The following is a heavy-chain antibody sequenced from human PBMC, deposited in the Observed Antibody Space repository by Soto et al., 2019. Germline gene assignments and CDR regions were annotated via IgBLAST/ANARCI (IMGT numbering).Heavy chain of an antibody. J-gene: IGHJ4*02. Sequence: VSCKASGGTFSSYAISWVRQAPGQGLEWMGGIIPIFGTANYAQKFQGRVTITADESTSTAYMELSSLRSEDTAVYYCARDLDYYDSSGYLIYWGQGTLVTVSS. D-gene: IGHD3-22*01. CDR1: GGTFSSYA. V-gene: IGHV1-69*01. CDR2: IIPIFGTA. CDR3: ARDLDYYDSSGYLIY.